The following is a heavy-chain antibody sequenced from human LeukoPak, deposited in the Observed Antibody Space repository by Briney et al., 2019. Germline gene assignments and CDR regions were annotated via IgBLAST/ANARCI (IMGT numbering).Heavy chain of an antibody. Sequence: GSLRLSCAASGFTFSSYWMSWVRQAPGKGLEWVANIKQDGGEKYYVESVKGRFTISRDNVKNSLYLQMNSLRVEDTAVYYCARARGGYDLDYWGQGTLVTVSS. V-gene: IGHV3-7*01. J-gene: IGHJ4*02. CDR2: IKQDGGEK. CDR3: ARARGGYDLDY. D-gene: IGHD5-12*01. CDR1: GFTFSSYW.